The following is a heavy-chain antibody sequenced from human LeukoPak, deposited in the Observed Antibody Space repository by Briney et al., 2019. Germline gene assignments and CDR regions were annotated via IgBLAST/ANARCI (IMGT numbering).Heavy chain of an antibody. D-gene: IGHD3-10*01. J-gene: IGHJ4*02. Sequence: GGSLRLSCAASGFTFSSYSMNWVRQAPGKGLEWVSYISSSSSTIYYADSVKGRFTISRDNAKNSLSLQMNSLRAEDTAVYYCARERALLFGELVVGDYWGQGTLVTVSS. CDR3: ARERALLFGELVVGDY. V-gene: IGHV3-48*01. CDR2: ISSSSSTI. CDR1: GFTFSSYS.